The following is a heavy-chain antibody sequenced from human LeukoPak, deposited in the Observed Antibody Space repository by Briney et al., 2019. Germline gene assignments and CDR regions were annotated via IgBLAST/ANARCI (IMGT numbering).Heavy chain of an antibody. CDR1: GFTFSSYG. D-gene: IGHD6-19*01. J-gene: IGHJ6*02. V-gene: IGHV3-30*18. CDR2: ISYDGSNK. CDR3: AKSRRVGGWSPGGLIHYYYYYGMDV. Sequence: GRSLRLSCAASGFTFSSYGMHWVRQAPGKGLEWVAVISYDGSNKYYADSVKGRFTISRDNSKNTLYLQMNSLRAEDTAVYYCAKSRRVGGWSPGGLIHYYYYYGMDVWGQGTTVTVSS.